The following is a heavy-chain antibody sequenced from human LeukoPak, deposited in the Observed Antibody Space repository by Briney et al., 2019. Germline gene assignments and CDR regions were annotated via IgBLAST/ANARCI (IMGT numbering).Heavy chain of an antibody. V-gene: IGHV1-24*01. CDR1: GYTLTELS. J-gene: IGHJ4*02. Sequence: ASVKVSCKVSGYTLTELSMHWVRQAPGKGLEWMGGFDPEDGETIYAQKFQGRVTMTEDTSTDTAYMELSSLRSEDTAVYYCAIEWSALGYFDYWGQGTLVTVSS. CDR3: AIEWSALGYFDY. D-gene: IGHD3-3*01. CDR2: FDPEDGET.